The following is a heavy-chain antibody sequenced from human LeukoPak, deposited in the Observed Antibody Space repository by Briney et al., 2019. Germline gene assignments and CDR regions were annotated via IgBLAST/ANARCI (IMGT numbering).Heavy chain of an antibody. Sequence: SETLSLTCTVSGGSISSSSYYWGWIRQPPGKGLEWIGSIYYSGSTYYNPCLKSRVTISVDTSKNQFSLKLSSVTAADTAVYYCARGYGSGSYYSLGYYYYYMDVWGKGTTVTVSS. CDR3: ARGYGSGSYYSLGYYYYYMDV. CDR2: IYYSGST. D-gene: IGHD3-10*01. V-gene: IGHV4-39*07. J-gene: IGHJ6*03. CDR1: GGSISSSSYY.